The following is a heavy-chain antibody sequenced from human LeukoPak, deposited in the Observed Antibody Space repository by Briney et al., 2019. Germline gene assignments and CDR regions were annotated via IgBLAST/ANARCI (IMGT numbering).Heavy chain of an antibody. CDR2: ISGSGRST. CDR3: ARARKSGGITMIRGVKDRGWFDP. V-gene: IGHV3-23*01. Sequence: PGGSLRLSCAASEFTFSSYAMSWVRQAPGKGLEWVSAISGSGRSTFYADSVKGRFTISRDNSKNTLYLQMNSLRAEDTAVYYCARARKSGGITMIRGVKDRGWFDPWGQGTLVTVSS. CDR1: EFTFSSYA. J-gene: IGHJ5*02. D-gene: IGHD3-10*01.